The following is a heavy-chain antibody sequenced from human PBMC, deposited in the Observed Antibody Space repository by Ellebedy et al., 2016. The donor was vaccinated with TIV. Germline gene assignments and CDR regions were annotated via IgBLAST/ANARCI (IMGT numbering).Heavy chain of an antibody. CDR3: ASSRYHYYVGNTIFAY. CDR1: GFTFSSYA. V-gene: IGHV3-23*01. CDR2: VNGGGLVI. J-gene: IGHJ4*02. D-gene: IGHD3-10*01. Sequence: PGGSLRLSCTASGFTFSSYAMSWVRQAPGKGLEWVAGVNGGGLVIAYADSVKCRFTISRDNSKNTLDLQMNSLRAEDTAVYYCASSRYHYYVGNTIFAYWGQGTLVTVSS.